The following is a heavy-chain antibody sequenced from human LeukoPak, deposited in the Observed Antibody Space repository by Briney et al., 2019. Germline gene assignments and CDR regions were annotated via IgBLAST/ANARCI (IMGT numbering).Heavy chain of an antibody. CDR2: VTGSGDAT. CDR1: GFTFSGYA. CDR3: AKDLAIAARPVFDY. D-gene: IGHD6-6*01. V-gene: IGHV3-23*01. J-gene: IGHJ4*02. Sequence: GGSLRISCAAFGFTFSGYALTWVRQAPGKGLEWVSTVTGSGDATYYADSVKGRFTISRDNSQNMLYLQMNSLRAEDTARYYCAKDLAIAARPVFDYWGRGTLVTVSS.